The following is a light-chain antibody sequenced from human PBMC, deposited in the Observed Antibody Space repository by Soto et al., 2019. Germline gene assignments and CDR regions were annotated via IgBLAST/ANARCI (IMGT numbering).Light chain of an antibody. CDR2: DAS. Sequence: DIQMTQSPSSLSASIGDRVSFTCQASQDMSKFLNWYQHKPGQAPSLLIYDASKSQFGVPSRFSGSGSGTDFTFTISSLQPEDNATYYCQQYENRPYTVGRGTKV. J-gene: IGKJ3*01. CDR1: QDMSKF. CDR3: QQYENRPYT. V-gene: IGKV1-33*01.